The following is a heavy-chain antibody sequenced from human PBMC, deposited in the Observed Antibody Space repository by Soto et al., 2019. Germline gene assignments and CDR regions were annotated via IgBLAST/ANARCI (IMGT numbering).Heavy chain of an antibody. D-gene: IGHD3-10*01. CDR1: NGSIGGFY. V-gene: IGHV4-59*01. Sequence: SETLSLTCSISNGSIGGFYWNWIRQSPEKGLGWIGQIYFSGSTIYSPSFQSRVTLSVDSSKSQVALRLTSVTAADTAVYFCARASGLSIYNWFDPWGQGILVTVSS. J-gene: IGHJ5*02. CDR3: ARASGLSIYNWFDP. CDR2: IYFSGST.